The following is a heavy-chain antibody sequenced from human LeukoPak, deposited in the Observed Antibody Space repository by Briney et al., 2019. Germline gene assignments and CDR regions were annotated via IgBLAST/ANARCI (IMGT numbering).Heavy chain of an antibody. J-gene: IGHJ3*02. CDR3: ARGRITGTTIGSSAFDI. CDR2: ISAYNGKT. D-gene: IGHD1-7*01. Sequence: GASVTVSYKASGYTFTSYYMHWVRQAPGQGLEGMGWISAYNGKTKYAREFQGRVTMTTDTSTRTAYMELRRRSSDDTAVYHCARGRITGTTIGSSAFDIWGQGTMVTVSS. V-gene: IGHV1-18*04. CDR1: GYTFTSYY.